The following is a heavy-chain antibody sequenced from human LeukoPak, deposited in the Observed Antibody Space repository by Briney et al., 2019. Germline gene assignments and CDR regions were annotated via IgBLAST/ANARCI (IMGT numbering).Heavy chain of an antibody. V-gene: IGHV3-66*01. CDR2: MLMVANT. Sequence: GGSLRLSCAASGFTVSSSYFSWGRQAPGKGLEWGSVMLMVANTYYADSVKGRFTISRDESKNTLYLQMNSLIAEDTAVYLCARVRAVPQYFEFWGQGTLVPVSS. CDR3: ARVRAVPQYFEF. D-gene: IGHD3-10*01. J-gene: IGHJ4*02. CDR1: GFTVSSSY.